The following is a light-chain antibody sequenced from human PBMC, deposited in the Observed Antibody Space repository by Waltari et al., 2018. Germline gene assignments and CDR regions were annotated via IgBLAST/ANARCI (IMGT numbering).Light chain of an antibody. CDR3: QSYDTTLSVV. CDR2: GTN. J-gene: IGLJ2*01. V-gene: IGLV1-40*01. Sequence: QSVLTQPPSVSGAPGQRVSISCTGSTSNIGAGYDVHWYQQGPGKAPKLIIYGTNTRPLGVPDRFFGSQYGTSASLAIIGLLAEDEGDYYCQSYDTTLSVVFGGGTKLTVL. CDR1: TSNIGAGYD.